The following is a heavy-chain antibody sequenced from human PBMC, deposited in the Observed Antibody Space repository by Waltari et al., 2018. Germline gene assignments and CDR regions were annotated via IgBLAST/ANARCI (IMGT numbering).Heavy chain of an antibody. J-gene: IGHJ4*02. V-gene: IGHV3-30*02. D-gene: IGHD3-10*01. CDR1: GFTFSNFG. Sequence: QVQLVESGGVVVQPGWSLRLSRAASGFTFSNFGMHWVRLAPGKGLEWVALVWFDGSQQYYADSVRGRFTISRDNSKRVLYLDMGSLRADDTAIYYCAKDAFGNTYLDYWGQGTLVTVSS. CDR3: AKDAFGNTYLDY. CDR2: VWFDGSQQ.